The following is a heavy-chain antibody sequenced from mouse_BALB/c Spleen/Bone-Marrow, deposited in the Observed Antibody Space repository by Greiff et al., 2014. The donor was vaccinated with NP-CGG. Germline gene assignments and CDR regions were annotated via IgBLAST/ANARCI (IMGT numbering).Heavy chain of an antibody. J-gene: IGHJ2*01. CDR3: ARDERGGDY. V-gene: IGHV5-4*02. CDR1: GFTFSDYY. CDR2: ISDGGSYT. Sequence: DVHLVESGGGLVKPGGSLKLSCAASGFTFSDYYMYWVRQTPEKRLEWVATISDGGSYTYYPDSVKGRFTISRDNAKNNLYLQMSSLKSEDTAMYYCARDERGGDYWGQGTTLTVSS.